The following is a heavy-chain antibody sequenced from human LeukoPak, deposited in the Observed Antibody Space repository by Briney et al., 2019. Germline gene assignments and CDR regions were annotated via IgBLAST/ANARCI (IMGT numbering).Heavy chain of an antibody. CDR1: GGSFSGYY. D-gene: IGHD3-3*01. CDR3: ARAPRDTIFGVVTAFDS. J-gene: IGHJ4*02. CDR2: IYYSGST. V-gene: IGHV4-59*01. Sequence: SETLSLTCAVYGGSFSGYYWSWIRQPPGKGLEWIGYIYYSGSTNYNPSLKSRVTISVDTSKNQLSLKLSSVTAADTAVYYCARAPRDTIFGVVTAFDSWGQGTLVTVSS.